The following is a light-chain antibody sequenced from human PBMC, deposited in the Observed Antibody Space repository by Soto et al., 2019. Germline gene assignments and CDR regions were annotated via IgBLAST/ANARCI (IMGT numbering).Light chain of an antibody. J-gene: IGLJ1*01. CDR2: GNS. CDR1: SSNIGAGYD. V-gene: IGLV1-40*01. Sequence: SVLTQPPSVSVAPGQRVTISCTGSSSNIGAGYDVHWYQQLPGTAPKLLIYGNSNRPSGVPDRFSGSKSGTSASLAITGLQAEDEADYYCQSSDSSLNVFGTSTKVTVL. CDR3: QSSDSSLNV.